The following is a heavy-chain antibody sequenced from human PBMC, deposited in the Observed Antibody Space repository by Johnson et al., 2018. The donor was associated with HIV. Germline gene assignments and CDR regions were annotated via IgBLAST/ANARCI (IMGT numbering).Heavy chain of an antibody. CDR1: GFTFSFYG. CDR3: AKDRGSPGIPAAFDI. J-gene: IGHJ3*02. Sequence: VQLLESGGGVVQPGRSLRLSCAASGFTFSFYGMHWVRQAPGKGLEWVAVIWYDGNNQYYADSVTGRFTIARDNSKNTLYLQMNSLGAEDTAVYYCAKDRGSPGIPAAFDIWGQGTMVTVSS. CDR2: IWYDGNNQ. V-gene: IGHV3-33*03. D-gene: IGHD1-26*01.